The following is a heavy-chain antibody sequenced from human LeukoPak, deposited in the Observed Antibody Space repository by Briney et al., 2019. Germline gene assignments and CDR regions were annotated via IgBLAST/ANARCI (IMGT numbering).Heavy chain of an antibody. J-gene: IGHJ4*02. CDR2: IYYSGST. D-gene: IGHD6-13*01. V-gene: IGHV4-59*01. Sequence: SETLSLTCTVSGGSISSYYWSWIRQPPGKGLEWIGYIYYSGSTNYNPSLKSRGTISVDTSKNQFSLKLSSVTAADTAVYYCASSDSSRDYFDYWGQGTLVTVSS. CDR1: GGSISSYY. CDR3: ASSDSSRDYFDY.